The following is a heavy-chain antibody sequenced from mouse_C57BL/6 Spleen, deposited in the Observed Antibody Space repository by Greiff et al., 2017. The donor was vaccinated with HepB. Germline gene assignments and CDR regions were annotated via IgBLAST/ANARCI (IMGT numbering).Heavy chain of an antibody. Sequence: QVQLQQPGAELVKPGASVKLSCKASGYTFTSYWMQWVKQRPGQGLEWIGEIDPSDSYTNYNQKFKGKATLTVDTSSSTAYMQLSGLTSEDSAVYYCARGGRRAVEGYFDVWGTGTTVTVSS. CDR1: GYTFTSYW. CDR3: ARGGRRAVEGYFDV. V-gene: IGHV1-50*01. J-gene: IGHJ1*03. CDR2: IDPSDSYT. D-gene: IGHD2-12*01.